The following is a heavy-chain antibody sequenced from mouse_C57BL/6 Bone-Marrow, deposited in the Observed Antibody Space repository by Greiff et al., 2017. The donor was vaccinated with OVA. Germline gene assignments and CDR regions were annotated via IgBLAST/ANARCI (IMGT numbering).Heavy chain of an antibody. Sequence: VKVIESGAELVKPGASVKISCKASGYTFTDYYINWVKQRPGQGLEWIGKIGPGSGSTYYNEKFKGKATLTADKSSSTAYMQLSSLTSEDSAVYFCAIKEGLSYDYFDYWGQGTTLTVSS. CDR3: AIKEGLSYDYFDY. V-gene: IGHV1-77*01. J-gene: IGHJ2*01. CDR2: IGPGSGST. D-gene: IGHD1-1*01. CDR1: GYTFTDYY.